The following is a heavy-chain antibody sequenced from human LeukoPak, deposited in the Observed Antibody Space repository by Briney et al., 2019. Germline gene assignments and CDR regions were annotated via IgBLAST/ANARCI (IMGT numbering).Heavy chain of an antibody. V-gene: IGHV3-23*01. CDR1: GFTFSSYA. CDR3: AKEEGWSSSPANYYYYGMDV. CDR2: ISGGGGST. D-gene: IGHD6-13*01. J-gene: IGHJ6*02. Sequence: SGGSLRLSCAASGFTFSSYAMSWVRQAPGMGLEWVSAISGGGGSTYYADSVKGRFTISRDNSKNTLYLQMNSLRAEDTAVYYCAKEEGWSSSPANYYYYGMDVWGQGTTVTVSS.